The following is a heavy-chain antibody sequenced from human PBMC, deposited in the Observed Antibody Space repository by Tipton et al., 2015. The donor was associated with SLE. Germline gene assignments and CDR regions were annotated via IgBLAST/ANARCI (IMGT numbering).Heavy chain of an antibody. J-gene: IGHJ5*02. CDR2: VYYLGAT. CDR3: ASRGGLSIRNWFDP. V-gene: IGHV4-59*08. D-gene: IGHD3-10*01. CDR1: NGSINLYY. Sequence: TLSLTCTVSNGSINLYYWSWIRQSPGKGLEYIGHVYYLGATNYSPSFESRVAMSVDTSKNQFSLRLRSVTAADTAVYFCASRGGLSIRNWFDPWGQGILVTVSS.